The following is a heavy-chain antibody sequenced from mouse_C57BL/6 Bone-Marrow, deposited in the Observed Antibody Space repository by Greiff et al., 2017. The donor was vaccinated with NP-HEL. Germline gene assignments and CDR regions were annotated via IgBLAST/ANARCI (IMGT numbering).Heavy chain of an antibody. J-gene: IGHJ4*01. CDR2: ISYDGSN. CDR3: ASLYYDYPYAMDY. D-gene: IGHD2-4*01. V-gene: IGHV3-6*01. Sequence: DVQLQESGPGLVKPSQSLSLTCSVTGYSITSGYYWNWIRQFPGNKLEWMGYISYDGSNNYNPSLKNRISITRDTSKNQFFLKLNSVTTEDTATYYCASLYYDYPYAMDYWGQGTSVTVSS. CDR1: GYSITSGYY.